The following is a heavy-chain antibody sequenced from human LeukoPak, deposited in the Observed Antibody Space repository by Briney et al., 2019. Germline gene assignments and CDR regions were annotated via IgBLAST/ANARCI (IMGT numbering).Heavy chain of an antibody. CDR3: ARFKSGPGCSSASCTDFDY. D-gene: IGHD2-2*01. Sequence: SETLSLTCTVSGVSISSYYWSWIRQPPGKGLEWIGYIYYSGSTNYNPSLKSRVTISVDTSKNQFSLKVRSVTAADTAVYYCARFKSGPGCSSASCTDFDYWGQGTLVTVSS. J-gene: IGHJ4*02. CDR2: IYYSGST. CDR1: GVSISSYY. V-gene: IGHV4-59*08.